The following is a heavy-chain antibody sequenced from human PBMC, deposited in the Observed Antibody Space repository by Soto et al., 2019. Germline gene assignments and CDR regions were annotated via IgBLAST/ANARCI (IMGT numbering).Heavy chain of an antibody. CDR2: ISASNGNR. CDR3: VRDPQRNDY. D-gene: IGHD2-2*01. CDR1: GYDFRSYG. Sequence: VQLVQSGAEVKKPGASVKVSCKASGYDFRSYGISWVRQAPGQGLEWMGWISASNGNRDYAQQFQGRVTMTSDTSRTTAYMELRSLRSDDTAVYYCVRDPQRNDYWGQGTLVNVSS. V-gene: IGHV1-18*04. J-gene: IGHJ4*02.